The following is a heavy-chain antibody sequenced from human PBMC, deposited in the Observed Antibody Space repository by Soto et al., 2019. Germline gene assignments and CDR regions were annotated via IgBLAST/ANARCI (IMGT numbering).Heavy chain of an antibody. CDR1: GFTFSSYW. V-gene: IGHV3-74*01. J-gene: IGHJ4*02. Sequence: GGSLRLSCAASGFTFSSYWMHWVRQAPGKGLVWVSRINSDGSSTSYADSVKGRFTISRDNAKNTLYLQMNSLRAEDTAVYYCAREGIAAADFDYWGQGTLVTVSS. CDR3: AREGIAAADFDY. CDR2: INSDGSST. D-gene: IGHD6-13*01.